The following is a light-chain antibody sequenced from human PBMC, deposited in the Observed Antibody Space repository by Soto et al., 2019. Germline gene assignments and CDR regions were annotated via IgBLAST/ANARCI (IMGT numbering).Light chain of an antibody. CDR2: EVS. J-gene: IGLJ1*01. V-gene: IGLV2-14*01. Sequence: QSALTQPASVSGSPGQSITIFCTGSSSDIDSYNYVSWYQQHPGKAPKLIIYEVSSRPSGVSNRFSGSKSGNTASLTISGVQAEDEADYYCSSYTSSTTLEVFGTGTQLTVL. CDR1: SSDIDSYNY. CDR3: SSYTSSTTLEV.